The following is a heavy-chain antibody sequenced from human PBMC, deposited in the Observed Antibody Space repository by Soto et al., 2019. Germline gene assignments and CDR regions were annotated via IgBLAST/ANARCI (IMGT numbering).Heavy chain of an antibody. CDR1: GGSFSGYGGPFSGYY. CDR2: INHRGGT. J-gene: IGHJ5*02. V-gene: IGHV4-34*01. CDR3: ARVGPWVPHYYDSSPYTFENWFDP. D-gene: IGHD3-22*01. Sequence: PSETLSLTCAVHGGSFSGYGGPFSGYYWSWIRQTPGKGLEWIGEINHRGGTNYNPSLNSRVTLSIDMTNNHVSLILNSVTAADTAVYYCARVGPWVPHYYDSSPYTFENWFDPWGQGTLVTVSS.